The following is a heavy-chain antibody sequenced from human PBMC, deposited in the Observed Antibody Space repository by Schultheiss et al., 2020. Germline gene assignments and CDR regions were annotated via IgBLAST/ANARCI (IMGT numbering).Heavy chain of an antibody. D-gene: IGHD4-17*01. CDR2: IYYSGST. CDR3: ARAHGDYDY. J-gene: IGHJ4*02. CDR1: GGSISSYY. V-gene: IGHV4-59*08. Sequence: SETLSLTCTVSGGSISSYYWSWIRQPPGKGLEWIGSIYYSGSTYYNPSLKSRVTISVDTSKNQFSLKLSSVTAADTAVYYCARAHGDYDYWGQGTLVTVSS.